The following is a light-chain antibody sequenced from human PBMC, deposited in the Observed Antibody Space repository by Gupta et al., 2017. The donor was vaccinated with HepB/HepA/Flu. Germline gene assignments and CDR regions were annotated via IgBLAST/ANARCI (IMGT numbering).Light chain of an antibody. Sequence: QSALTQPPSASGSPGQSVTISCTGTSSDIGNYNYVSWYQPHPGKAPKLSIYGGSKRPSGVPDRFSGSKSGNTASLTVSGLQAEDEADDYCSSYAGSKNFYVFGTGTKVTVL. V-gene: IGLV2-8*01. CDR2: GGS. CDR3: SSYAGSKNFYV. CDR1: SSDIGNYNY. J-gene: IGLJ1*01.